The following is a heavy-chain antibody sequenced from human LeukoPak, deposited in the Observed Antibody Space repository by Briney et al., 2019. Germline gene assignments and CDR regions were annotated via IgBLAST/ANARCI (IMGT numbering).Heavy chain of an antibody. CDR3: ARDIVFYDSSGYLGS. Sequence: SETLSLTCTVSGGSISSSSYYWGWIRQPPGKGREWIGSIYYSGSTYYNPSLKSGITISVDTSKIQFSLKLSSVTAADTAVYYCARDIVFYDSSGYLGSWGQGTLVTVSS. CDR2: IYYSGST. J-gene: IGHJ5*02. V-gene: IGHV4-39*07. D-gene: IGHD3-22*01. CDR1: GGSISSSSYY.